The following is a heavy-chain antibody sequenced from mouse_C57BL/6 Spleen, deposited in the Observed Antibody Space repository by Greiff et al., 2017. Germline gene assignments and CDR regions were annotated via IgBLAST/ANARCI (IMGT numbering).Heavy chain of an antibody. CDR3: ARGTVVAPYGYFDV. J-gene: IGHJ1*03. CDR2: IYPGDGDT. Sequence: QVQLQQSGPELVKPGASVKISCKASGYAFSSSWMNWVKQRPGKGLEGIGRIYPGDGDTNYNGKFKGKATLTADKSSSTAYMQLSSLTSEDSAVFFCARGTVVAPYGYFDVWGTGTTVTVSS. V-gene: IGHV1-82*01. CDR1: GYAFSSSW. D-gene: IGHD1-1*01.